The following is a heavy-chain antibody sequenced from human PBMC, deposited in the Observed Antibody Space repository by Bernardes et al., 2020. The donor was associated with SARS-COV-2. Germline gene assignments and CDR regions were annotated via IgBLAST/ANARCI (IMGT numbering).Heavy chain of an antibody. CDR3: TTDAGEHIFDR. V-gene: IGHV1-24*01. J-gene: IGHJ4*02. D-gene: IGHD3-10*01. CDR2: FDPVDGEA. Sequence: ASVKVSCKVSGDTLTDLFIHWVRQAPGKGLEWMGGFDPVDGEAIYAQKFRGRVTVSEDASTDTTYMELSRLRRDDTAVYYCTTDAGEHIFDRWGQGSLVAVSS. CDR1: GDTLTDLF.